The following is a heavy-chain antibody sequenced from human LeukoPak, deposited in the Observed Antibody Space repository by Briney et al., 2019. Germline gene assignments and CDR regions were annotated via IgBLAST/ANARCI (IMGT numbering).Heavy chain of an antibody. V-gene: IGHV4-59*12. CDR2: IYYSGTT. CDR3: ARGSPTWGFLDC. J-gene: IGHJ4*02. CDR1: GASISSSY. Sequence: KPSETLSLTCTVSGASISSSYWSWIRQPPGKGLEWIGYIYYSGTTKYNPSLKSRVTISVDTSKNQFSLKLTSVTAADTAVYYCARGSPTWGFLDCWGQGALVTVSS. D-gene: IGHD3-16*01.